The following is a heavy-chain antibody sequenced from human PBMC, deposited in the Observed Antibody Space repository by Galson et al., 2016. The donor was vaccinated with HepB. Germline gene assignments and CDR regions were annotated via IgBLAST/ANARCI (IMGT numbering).Heavy chain of an antibody. CDR1: GFTFSNAW. Sequence: SLRLSCAASGFTFSNAWMNWVRQAPGEGLEWVGRIRSEAAGRATEYAAAVKGRFSMSRDDSTNTLFLQMDSLKTEDTAVYFCTTEILATIVLHFHHWGQGTLVTVSS. J-gene: IGHJ4*02. D-gene: IGHD2-21*01. CDR2: IRSEAAGRAT. V-gene: IGHV3-15*01. CDR3: TTEILATIVLHFHH.